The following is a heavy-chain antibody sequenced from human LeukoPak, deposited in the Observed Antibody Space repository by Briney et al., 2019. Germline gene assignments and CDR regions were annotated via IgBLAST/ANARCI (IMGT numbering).Heavy chain of an antibody. CDR2: INPNSGGT. J-gene: IGHJ4*02. Sequence: ASVKVSCKASGYTFTGYYMHWVRQVPGQGLEWMGWINPNSGGTNYAQKFQGRVTMTRDTSISTAYMELSRLRSDDTAVYYCASPGDYGDYGHFDYWGQGTLVTVSS. V-gene: IGHV1-2*02. D-gene: IGHD4-17*01. CDR1: GYTFTGYY. CDR3: ASPGDYGDYGHFDY.